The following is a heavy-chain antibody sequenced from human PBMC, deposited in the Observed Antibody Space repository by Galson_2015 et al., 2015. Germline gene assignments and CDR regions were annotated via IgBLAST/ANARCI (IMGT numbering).Heavy chain of an antibody. CDR2: INRSGST. CDR1: GGSFSGYY. CDR3: ARFPPCSGGSCYPFDI. J-gene: IGHJ3*02. Sequence: SETLSLTCAVYGGSFSGYYWSWIRQPPGKGLEWIGEINRSGSTNYNPSLKSRVTISVDTSKNQFSLKLSSVTAADTAVYYCARFPPCSGGSCYPFDIWGQGTMVTVSS. V-gene: IGHV4-34*01. D-gene: IGHD2-15*01.